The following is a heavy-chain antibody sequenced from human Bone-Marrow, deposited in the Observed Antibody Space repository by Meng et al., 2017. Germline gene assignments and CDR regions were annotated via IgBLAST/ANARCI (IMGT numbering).Heavy chain of an antibody. J-gene: IGHJ4*02. D-gene: IGHD1-7*01. CDR3: ARDIYWNYVGYFDY. Sequence: GESLKISCAASGFTFMSYAMHWVRQAPGKGLEWVAGVSYDGNDKYYADSVKGRFTISRDNSKNTLYLQMNSLRAEDTAVYYCARDIYWNYVGYFDYWGQGTLVTVSS. CDR1: GFTFMSYA. CDR2: VSYDGNDK. V-gene: IGHV3-30-3*01.